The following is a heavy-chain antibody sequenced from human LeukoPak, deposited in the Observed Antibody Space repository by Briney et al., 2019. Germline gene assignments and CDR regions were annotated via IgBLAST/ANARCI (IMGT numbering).Heavy chain of an antibody. J-gene: IGHJ4*02. CDR1: GGSISSYY. CDR3: ASRGYSYGTLYYFDY. Sequence: SETLSLTCTVSGGSISSYYWSWLRQPAGKGLEWIGRIYTSGGTNYNPSLKSRVTMSVDTSKNQFSLKLSSVTAADTAVYYCASRGYSYGTLYYFDYWGQGTLVTVSS. CDR2: IYTSGGT. V-gene: IGHV4-4*07. D-gene: IGHD5-18*01.